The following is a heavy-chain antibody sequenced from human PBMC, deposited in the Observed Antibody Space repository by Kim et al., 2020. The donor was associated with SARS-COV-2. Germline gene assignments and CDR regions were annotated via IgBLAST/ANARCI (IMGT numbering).Heavy chain of an antibody. Sequence: SVKVSCKASGGTFSSYAISWVRQAPGQGLEWMGGIILIFGTANYAQRFQGRVTITADESTSTAYMELSSLRSEDTAVYYCAREGGITIFGVVIRGPFDYWGQGTLVTVSS. CDR2: IILIFGTA. V-gene: IGHV1-69*13. CDR3: AREGGITIFGVVIRGPFDY. CDR1: GGTFSSYA. D-gene: IGHD3-3*01. J-gene: IGHJ4*02.